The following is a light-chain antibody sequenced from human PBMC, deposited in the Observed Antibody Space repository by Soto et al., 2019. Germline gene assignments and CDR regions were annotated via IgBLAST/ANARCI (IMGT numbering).Light chain of an antibody. Sequence: EIVMTQSPATLSVSPGERATLSCRARQSVSSNLAWYQQKPGQPPRLLIYGASTRATGIPARFSGSGSETAFTLTISSLQSEDFAVYYCQQYNTWPLTFGAGTKVDIK. J-gene: IGKJ4*01. CDR1: QSVSSN. V-gene: IGKV3-15*01. CDR3: QQYNTWPLT. CDR2: GAS.